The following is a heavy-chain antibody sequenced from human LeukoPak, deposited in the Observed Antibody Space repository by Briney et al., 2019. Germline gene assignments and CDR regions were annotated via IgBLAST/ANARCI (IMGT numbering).Heavy chain of an antibody. CDR1: GFTFSYYG. V-gene: IGHV3-30*02. CDR2: IRSDGTNK. Sequence: GSLRLSCAASGFTFSYYGMHWVRQAPGKGLEWVAFIRSDGTNKHYADSVKGRFTISRDNAKNTLYLQMNSLRAGDTAVYYCARALYYDSSGSPGYWGQGTLVTVSS. CDR3: ARALYYDSSGSPGY. J-gene: IGHJ4*02. D-gene: IGHD3-22*01.